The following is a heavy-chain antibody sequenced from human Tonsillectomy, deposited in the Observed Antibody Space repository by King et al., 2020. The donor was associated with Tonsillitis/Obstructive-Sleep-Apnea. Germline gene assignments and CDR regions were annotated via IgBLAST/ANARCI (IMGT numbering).Heavy chain of an antibody. CDR2: ISGDGSST. CDR3: ARVVVVLGAFDAFNM. Sequence: VQLVESGGGLVQPGGSLRLSCAASGFTFSTYWMHWVRQAPGKGLEWLSRISGDGSSTRYADSVKGRFTVSRDNAKNTLYLQMNSLRAEDTAVYYCARVVVVLGAFDAFNMWGQGTMVTVSS. D-gene: IGHD2-21*01. J-gene: IGHJ3*02. CDR1: GFTFSTYW. V-gene: IGHV3-74*01.